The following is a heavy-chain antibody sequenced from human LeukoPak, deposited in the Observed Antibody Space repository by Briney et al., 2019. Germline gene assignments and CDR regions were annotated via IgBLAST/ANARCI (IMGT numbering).Heavy chain of an antibody. Sequence: SETLSLTCAVYGGSSSGYYWNWIRQPPGKGLEWIGEINHRGSTNNNPSLKSRVTISVDTSKNQFSLKLSSVTAADTAVYYCARFSLGYDAFDIWGQGTMATVSS. D-gene: IGHD3-22*01. CDR3: ARFSLGYDAFDI. V-gene: IGHV4-34*01. CDR1: GGSSSGYY. J-gene: IGHJ3*02. CDR2: INHRGST.